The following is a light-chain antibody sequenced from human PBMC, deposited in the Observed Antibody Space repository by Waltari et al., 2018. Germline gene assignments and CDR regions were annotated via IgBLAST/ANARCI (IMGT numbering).Light chain of an antibody. V-gene: IGKV3-15*01. CDR3: QQYDDWPLT. CDR2: GES. J-gene: IGKJ4*01. CDR1: QSVSSS. Sequence: EIVMTQSPATLSGSPGERVTLSCRASQSVSSSLAWYQQKPGQAPRLLIYGESTRATGIPGRFSGSGSATEFTLTISSLQSEDFAVYYCQQYDDWPLTFGGGTKVQIK.